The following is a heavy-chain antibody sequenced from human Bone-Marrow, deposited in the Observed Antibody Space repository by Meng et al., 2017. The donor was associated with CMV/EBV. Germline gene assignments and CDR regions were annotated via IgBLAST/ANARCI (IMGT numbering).Heavy chain of an antibody. CDR1: GYTFTSYY. Sequence: ASVKVSCKASGYTFTSYYMHWVRQAPGQGLEWMGIINPSGGSTSYAQKFQGRVTITTDESTSTAYMELSSLRSEDTAVYYCASGSFTDYWGQGTLVTVSS. V-gene: IGHV1-46*01. J-gene: IGHJ4*02. CDR3: ASGSFTDY. D-gene: IGHD1-26*01. CDR2: INPSGGST.